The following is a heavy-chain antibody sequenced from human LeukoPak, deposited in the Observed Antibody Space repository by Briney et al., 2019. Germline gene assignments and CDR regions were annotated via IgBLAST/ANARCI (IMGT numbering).Heavy chain of an antibody. Sequence: SETLSLTCTVSGGSISSYYWSWIRQPPGKGLEWIGYIYYSGSTNYSPSLKSRVTISVDTSKNQFSLKLSSVTAADTAVYYCAREGYSSGGSCPGGTDYWGQGTLVTVSS. CDR2: IYYSGST. D-gene: IGHD2-15*01. CDR3: AREGYSSGGSCPGGTDY. CDR1: GGSISSYY. J-gene: IGHJ4*02. V-gene: IGHV4-59*01.